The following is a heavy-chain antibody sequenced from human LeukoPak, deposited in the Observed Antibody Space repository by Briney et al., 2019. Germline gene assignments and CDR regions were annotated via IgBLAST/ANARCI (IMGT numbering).Heavy chain of an antibody. D-gene: IGHD6-19*01. Sequence: SETLSLTCAVYGGSFSGYYWSWIRQPPGKGLEWIGEINHSGSTNYNPSLKSRVTISVDTSKNQFSLKLSSVTAADTAVYYCARTSPSSGWYVNWFDPWGQGTLVTVSS. V-gene: IGHV4-34*01. CDR2: INHSGST. CDR3: ARTSPSSGWYVNWFDP. CDR1: GGSFSGYY. J-gene: IGHJ5*02.